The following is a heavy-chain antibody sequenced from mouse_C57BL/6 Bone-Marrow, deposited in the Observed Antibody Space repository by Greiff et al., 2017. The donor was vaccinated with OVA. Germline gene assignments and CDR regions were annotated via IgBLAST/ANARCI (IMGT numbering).Heavy chain of an antibody. CDR3: ARSITTVVACDY. V-gene: IGHV1-26*01. J-gene: IGHJ2*01. CDR1: GYTFTDYY. D-gene: IGHD1-1*01. Sequence: EVQLQQSGPELVKPGASVKISCKASGYTFTDYYMNWVKQSHGKSLEWIGDINPNNGGTSYNQKFKGKATLTVDKSSSTAYMELRSLTSEDSAVYYCARSITTVVACDYWGQGTTLTVSS. CDR2: INPNNGGT.